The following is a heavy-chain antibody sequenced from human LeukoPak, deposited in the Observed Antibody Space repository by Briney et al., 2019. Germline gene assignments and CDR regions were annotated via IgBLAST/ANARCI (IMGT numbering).Heavy chain of an antibody. Sequence: ASVKVSCKASGYTFTSYGISWVRQAPGQGLEWMGWISAYNGNTNYAQKLQGRVTMTTDTSTSTAYMKLRSLRSDDTAVYYCARRELWLSPSAFDIWGQGTMVTVSS. CDR1: GYTFTSYG. V-gene: IGHV1-18*01. CDR3: ARRELWLSPSAFDI. J-gene: IGHJ3*02. CDR2: ISAYNGNT. D-gene: IGHD5-18*01.